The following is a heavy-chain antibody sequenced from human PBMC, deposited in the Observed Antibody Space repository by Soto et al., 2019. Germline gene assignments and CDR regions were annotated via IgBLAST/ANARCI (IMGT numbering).Heavy chain of an antibody. J-gene: IGHJ6*02. Sequence: QVQVVQSGAEVKNPGASVKVSCKTSGYTFSDYGISWVRQAPGQGLEWMGWISPDKGNTKYAQKFQDRVIMITDPSTSIAYMELRSLRSDDTAVYYCARDRRTGYVSLGMDVWGQGTTVTVSS. CDR1: GYTFSDYG. CDR2: ISPDKGNT. D-gene: IGHD3-9*01. CDR3: ARDRRTGYVSLGMDV. V-gene: IGHV1-18*01.